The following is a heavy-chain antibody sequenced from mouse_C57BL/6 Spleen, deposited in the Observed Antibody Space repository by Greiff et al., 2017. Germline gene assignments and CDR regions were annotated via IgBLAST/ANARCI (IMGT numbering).Heavy chain of an antibody. V-gene: IGHV1-81*01. CDR1: GYTFTSYG. CDR3: ARYGGLRQGYFDY. Sequence: VQLQQSGAELARPGASVKLSCKASGYTFTSYGISWVKQRTGQGLEWIGEIYPRSGNTYYNEKFKGKATLTADKSSSTAYMELRSLTSEDSAVYFCARYGGLRQGYFDYWGQGTTLTASS. J-gene: IGHJ2*01. CDR2: IYPRSGNT. D-gene: IGHD2-4*01.